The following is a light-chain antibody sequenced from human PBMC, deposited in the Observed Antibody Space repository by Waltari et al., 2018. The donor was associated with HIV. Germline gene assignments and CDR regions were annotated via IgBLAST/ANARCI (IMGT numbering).Light chain of an antibody. CDR1: QSVSSN. CDR3: QQYNNWPPLT. J-gene: IGKJ4*01. CDR2: GAT. V-gene: IGKV3-15*01. Sequence: VMTQSPATLSVSPGGRATPSCRASQSVSSNLAWSQQQPGQAPRLLLYGATTRATGIPARFSGSGSGTEFTLTISSLQSEDVAVYYCQQYNNWPPLTFGGGTKVEIK.